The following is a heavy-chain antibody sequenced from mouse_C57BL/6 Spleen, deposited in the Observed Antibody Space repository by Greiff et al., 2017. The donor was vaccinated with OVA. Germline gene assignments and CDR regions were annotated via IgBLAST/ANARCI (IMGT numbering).Heavy chain of an antibody. CDR1: GYTFTSYW. V-gene: IGHV1-55*01. D-gene: IGHD1-1*01. CDR2: IYPGSGST. J-gene: IGHJ2*01. Sequence: QVQLQQPGAELVKPGASVKMSCKASGYTFTSYWITWVKQRPGQGLEWIGDIYPGSGSTNYNEKFKSKATLTVDTSSSIAYMQLSSLTSEDSAVYYCARDLTTVLDFDYWGQGTTLTVSS. CDR3: ARDLTTVLDFDY.